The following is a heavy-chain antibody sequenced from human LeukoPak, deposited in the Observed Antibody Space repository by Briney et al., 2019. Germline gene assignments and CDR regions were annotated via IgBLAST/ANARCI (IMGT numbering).Heavy chain of an antibody. CDR2: IYTSGST. J-gene: IGHJ4*02. V-gene: IGHV4-4*07. CDR1: GGSISSYY. Sequence: PSETLSLTCTVSGGSISSYYWSWIRQPAGKGLEWIGRIYTSGSTNYNPSLKSRVTMSVDTSKNQFSLKLSSVTAADTAVYYCARTRVVPALAVYYFDYWGQGTLVTVSS. D-gene: IGHD2-2*01. CDR3: ARTRVVPALAVYYFDY.